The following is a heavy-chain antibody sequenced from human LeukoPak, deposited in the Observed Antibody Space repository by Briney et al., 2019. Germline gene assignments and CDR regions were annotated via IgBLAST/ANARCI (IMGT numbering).Heavy chain of an antibody. V-gene: IGHV4-59*08. Sequence: SETLSLTCTVSGGSISSYYWSWIRQPPGKGLEWIGYIYYRGSTNYTPSIKSRVTISVDTSNNQFSLKLSSVTAADAAVYYCSGHCSSTSCHGDYWGQGTLVTVSS. D-gene: IGHD2-2*01. CDR3: SGHCSSTSCHGDY. CDR1: GGSISSYY. J-gene: IGHJ4*02. CDR2: IYYRGST.